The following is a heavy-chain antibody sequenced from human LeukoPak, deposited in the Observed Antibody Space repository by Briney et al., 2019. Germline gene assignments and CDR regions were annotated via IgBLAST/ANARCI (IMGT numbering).Heavy chain of an antibody. Sequence: SETLSLTCTVSGGSISSSSYYWGWIRQPPGKGREWIETINYSGDTYYNPSLKSRVTISVDSSKNQFSLKLSSVTAADTAVYYCVRLQAVTGNFDYWGQGALVTVSS. J-gene: IGHJ4*02. CDR2: INYSGDT. D-gene: IGHD1-20*01. CDR1: GGSISSSSYY. CDR3: VRLQAVTGNFDY. V-gene: IGHV4-39*07.